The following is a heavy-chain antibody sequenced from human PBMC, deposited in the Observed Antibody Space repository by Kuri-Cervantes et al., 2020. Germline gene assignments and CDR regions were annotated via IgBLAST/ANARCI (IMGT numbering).Heavy chain of an antibody. J-gene: IGHJ6*02. CDR3: ARKGGHELREPYYYGMDV. Sequence: ETLSLTCAASGFTFSSYSMNWVRQAPGKGLVWVSRINSDGSSTSYADSVKGRFTISRDNAKDTLYLQMNSLRAEDTAVYYCARKGGHELREPYYYGMDVWGQGTTVTVSS. D-gene: IGHD1-14*01. CDR2: INSDGSST. V-gene: IGHV3-74*01. CDR1: GFTFSSYS.